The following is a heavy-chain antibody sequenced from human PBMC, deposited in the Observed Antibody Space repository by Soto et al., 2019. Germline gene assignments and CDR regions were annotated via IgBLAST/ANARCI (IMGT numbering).Heavy chain of an antibody. CDR3: ARFGYCSSTSCWRGTDV. Sequence: EVQLVESGGGLVQPGGSLRLSCAASVFTFSSYEMNWVRQAPGKGLEWVSYISSSGSTIYYADSVKGRFTISRDNAKNSLYLQMNSLRAEDTAVYYCARFGYCSSTSCWRGTDVWGQGTTVTVSS. J-gene: IGHJ6*02. CDR2: ISSSGSTI. CDR1: VFTFSSYE. D-gene: IGHD2-2*03. V-gene: IGHV3-48*03.